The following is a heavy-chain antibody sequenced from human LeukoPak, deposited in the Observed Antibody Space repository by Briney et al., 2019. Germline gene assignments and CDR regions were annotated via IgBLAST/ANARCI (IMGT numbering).Heavy chain of an antibody. V-gene: IGHV4-34*01. CDR1: GGSFSGYY. Sequence: SETLSLTCAVYGGSFSGYYWSWIRQPPGKGLEWIGEINHSGSTNYNPSLKSRVTISVDTSKNQISLKLSSVTAADTAVYYCARSHYYDSSGYYYFVGSDYWGQGTLVTVSS. J-gene: IGHJ4*02. CDR3: ARSHYYDSSGYYYFVGSDY. CDR2: INHSGST. D-gene: IGHD3-22*01.